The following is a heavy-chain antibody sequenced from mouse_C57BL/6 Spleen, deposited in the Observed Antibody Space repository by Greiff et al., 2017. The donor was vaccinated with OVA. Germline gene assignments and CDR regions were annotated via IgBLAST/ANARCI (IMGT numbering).Heavy chain of an antibody. V-gene: IGHV1-82*01. Sequence: VQLQESGPELVKPGASVKISCKASGYAFSSSWMNWVKQRPGKGLEWIGRIYPGDGDTNYNGKFKGKATLTADKSSSTAYMQLSSLTSEDSAVYFGARRDGCSFAWFAYWGQGTLVTVSA. D-gene: IGHD1-1*01. J-gene: IGHJ3*01. CDR3: ARRDGCSFAWFAY. CDR1: GYAFSSSW. CDR2: IYPGDGDT.